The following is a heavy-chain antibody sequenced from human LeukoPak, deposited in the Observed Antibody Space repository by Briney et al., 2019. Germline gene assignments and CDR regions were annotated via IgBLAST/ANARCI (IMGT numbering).Heavy chain of an antibody. V-gene: IGHV5-51*01. Sequence: GESLKISCKGSGCSFSNYWIGWVRQMPGKGLEWMGIIYPGDSDTRYSPSFQGQVTISVDKSSSTAYLQWSSLKASDTAMYYCARHLYGAGSYLGYWGQGTLVTVSS. CDR2: IYPGDSDT. CDR3: ARHLYGAGSYLGY. D-gene: IGHD3-10*01. CDR1: GCSFSNYW. J-gene: IGHJ4*02.